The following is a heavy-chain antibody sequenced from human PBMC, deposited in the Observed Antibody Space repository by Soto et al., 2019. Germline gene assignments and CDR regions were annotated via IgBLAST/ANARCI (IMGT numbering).Heavy chain of an antibody. Sequence: GESLKISCHVSGYTFFSFWIVWVRQVPGKGLEWVGRIDPGDSSATYSPTFQGHVTISADRSTRSAYLQWRSPRASDTAIYFCARRYCSRADCYSDSWGQGSLVTVSS. CDR1: GYTFFSFW. CDR3: ARRYCSRADCYSDS. V-gene: IGHV5-10-1*01. J-gene: IGHJ4*02. D-gene: IGHD2-2*01. CDR2: IDPGDSSA.